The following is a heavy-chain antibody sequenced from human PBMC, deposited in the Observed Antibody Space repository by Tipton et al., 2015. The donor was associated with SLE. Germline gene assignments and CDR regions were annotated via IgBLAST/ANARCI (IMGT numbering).Heavy chain of an antibody. Sequence: TLSLTCAVSGGSISSGGYSWSWIRQPPGKGLEWTGYIYHSGSTYYNPSLKSRVTISVDTSKNQFSLKLSSVTAADTAVYYCARGLPDFDYWGQGTLVTVSS. J-gene: IGHJ4*02. V-gene: IGHV4-30-2*01. CDR2: IYHSGST. CDR3: ARGLPDFDY. CDR1: GGSISSGGYS.